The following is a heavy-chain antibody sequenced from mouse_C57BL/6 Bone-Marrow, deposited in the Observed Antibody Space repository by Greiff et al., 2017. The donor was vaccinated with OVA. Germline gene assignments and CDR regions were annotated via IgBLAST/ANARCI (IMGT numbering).Heavy chain of an antibody. CDR3: TRERLYSNQYYCDY. J-gene: IGHJ2*02. Sequence: VQLQQSGTVLARPGASVKMSCKTSGYTFTSYWMHWVKQRPGQGLEWIGAIYPGNSDTSYNQKFKGKAKLTAVTSASTAYMELSSLTNEYSAVYYYTRERLYSNQYYCDYWGQGTSLTVSS. V-gene: IGHV1-5*01. CDR1: GYTFTSYW. CDR2: IYPGNSDT. D-gene: IGHD2-5*01.